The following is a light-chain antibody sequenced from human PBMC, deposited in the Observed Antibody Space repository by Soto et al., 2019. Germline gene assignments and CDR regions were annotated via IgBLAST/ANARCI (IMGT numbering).Light chain of an antibody. CDR2: TAS. CDR1: QGISTY. J-gene: IGKJ1*01. CDR3: QKYNSAPWT. Sequence: DIQMTQSPSSLSASVGDRVTITCRASQGISTYLAWYQHKPGTVPKLLIYTASTLQSGVPSRFTGSGSGTDFTLTISSLQPEDVATYYCQKYNSAPWTIGQGTNVEIK. V-gene: IGKV1-27*01.